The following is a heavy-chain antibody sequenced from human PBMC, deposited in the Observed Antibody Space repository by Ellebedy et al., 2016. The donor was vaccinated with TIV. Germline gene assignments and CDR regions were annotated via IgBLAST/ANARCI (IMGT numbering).Heavy chain of an antibody. CDR2: VRCDGNER. V-gene: IGHV3-30*02. CDR3: AKSPISSWFSWFDP. D-gene: IGHD6-13*01. J-gene: IGHJ5*02. Sequence: GESLKISCEASGFTFNKYAMHWVRQAPGKGLEWVAFVRCDGNERYYAASVKGRFTISRDNSDNTLYLQMNSLRAEDTAVYYCAKSPISSWFSWFDPWGQGTLVTVSA. CDR1: GFTFNKYA.